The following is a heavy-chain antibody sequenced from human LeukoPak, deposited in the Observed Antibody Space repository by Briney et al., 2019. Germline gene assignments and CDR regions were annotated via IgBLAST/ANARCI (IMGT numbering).Heavy chain of an antibody. D-gene: IGHD3-3*01. Sequence: GGSLRLSCTMSGFTFSTSTMTWVRQAPGKGLEWVSTINSNGGSTYYASSVKGRFSISRDNSRNTLYLRVSSLRAEDTAVYYCEPPLQFLESWGQGTMVIVSS. CDR1: GFTFSTST. CDR3: EPPLQFLES. J-gene: IGHJ5*02. V-gene: IGHV3-23*01. CDR2: INSNGGST.